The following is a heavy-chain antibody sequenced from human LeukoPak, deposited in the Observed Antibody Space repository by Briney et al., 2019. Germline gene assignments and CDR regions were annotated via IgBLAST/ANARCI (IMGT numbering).Heavy chain of an antibody. CDR2: IYYTGTT. CDR3: ARQEIGLRSFDP. V-gene: IGHV4-30-2*03. Sequence: LRLSCAASGFSFDDYGTSWIRQSPGKNLEWLGSIYYTGTTHYNPSLKSRVTISVDTSKNQFSLNLSSVTAADTAVYYCARQEIGLRSFDPWGQGTLVTVSS. D-gene: IGHD3/OR15-3a*01. CDR1: GFSFDDYG. J-gene: IGHJ5*02.